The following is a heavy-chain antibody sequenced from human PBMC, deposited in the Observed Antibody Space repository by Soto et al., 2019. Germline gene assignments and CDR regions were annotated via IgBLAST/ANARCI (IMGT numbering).Heavy chain of an antibody. J-gene: IGHJ3*01. CDR1: GFSFSADGVG. CDR2: IYWDDDT. V-gene: IGHV2-5*02. CDR3: GHAYGGTSWPNDSFDF. Sequence: QITLKETGHTLVKPTQTLTLTCIFSGFSFSADGVGVGRIRQPPGKALEWLALIYWDDDTPYSPSLKSRLTSTKDPSNNQVVLTMTSMDTVDTAAYYFGHAYGGTSWPNDSFDFWGQGTVVTVSS. D-gene: IGHD2-2*01.